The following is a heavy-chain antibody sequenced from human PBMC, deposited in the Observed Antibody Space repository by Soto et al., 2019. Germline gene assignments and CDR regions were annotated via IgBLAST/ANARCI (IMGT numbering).Heavy chain of an antibody. CDR1: DGSINHYS. V-gene: IGHV4-59*08. CDR2: IYYSGTTT. J-gene: IGHJ4*02. Sequence: VQLQESGPGLVRPSETLSLSCTVSDGSINHYSWTWIRQATGKGLEWMGYIYYSGTTTNYNPSLKSRVTLSVDTSKNQFSLKLSSVTAADTAVYYCARLGGSYAVPHFDYWGQGTLVTVSS. D-gene: IGHD1-26*01. CDR3: ARLGGSYAVPHFDY.